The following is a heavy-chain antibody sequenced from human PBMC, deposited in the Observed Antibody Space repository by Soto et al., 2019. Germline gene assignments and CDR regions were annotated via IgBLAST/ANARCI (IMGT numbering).Heavy chain of an antibody. J-gene: IGHJ4*02. Sequence: QVQLVQSGAEVKKPGASVKVSCKASGYTFTSYGISWVRQAPGQGLEWMGWISAYNGNTNYAQKLQGRVTMTTDTSTSTAYMELRSLRSDDTAVYYCARALYSSGWDIQEPFEGYVYLGQGTLVTVSS. CDR3: ARALYSSGWDIQEPFEGYVY. CDR1: GYTFTSYG. D-gene: IGHD6-19*01. CDR2: ISAYNGNT. V-gene: IGHV1-18*04.